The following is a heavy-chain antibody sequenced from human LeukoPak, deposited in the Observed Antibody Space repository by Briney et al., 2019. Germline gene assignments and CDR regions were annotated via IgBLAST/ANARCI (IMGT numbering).Heavy chain of an antibody. D-gene: IGHD5-18*01. J-gene: IGHJ6*03. CDR2: ISSSGSTI. CDR1: GFTFSDYY. CDR3: ARAERYSYGWSYYYMDV. V-gene: IGHV3-11*04. Sequence: PGGSLTLSCAASGFTFSDYYMSWLRQAPGKGLEWVSYISSSGSTIYYADSVKGRFTISRDNAKNSLCLQMNSLRAEDTAVYYCARAERYSYGWSYYYMDVWGKGTTVTVSS.